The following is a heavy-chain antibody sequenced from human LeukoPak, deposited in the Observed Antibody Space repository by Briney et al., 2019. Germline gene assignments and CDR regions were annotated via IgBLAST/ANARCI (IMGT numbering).Heavy chain of an antibody. CDR2: MYYSGST. V-gene: IGHV4-39*07. Sequence: PSETLSLTCTVSGGSISSYYWGWIRQPPGKGLEWIGSMYYSGSTYYNPSLKSRVTISINTSKNQFSLKLTSVTAADTAVYYCARAGGSGLIDYWGQGTLVTVSS. D-gene: IGHD6-19*01. CDR3: ARAGGSGLIDY. CDR1: GGSISSYY. J-gene: IGHJ4*02.